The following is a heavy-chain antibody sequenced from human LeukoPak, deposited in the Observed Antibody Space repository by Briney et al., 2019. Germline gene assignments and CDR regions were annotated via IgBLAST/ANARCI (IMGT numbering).Heavy chain of an antibody. CDR3: ARIRITMVRGVNHDAFDI. CDR1: GGTFSSYA. Sequence: ASVKVSCKASGGTFSSYAISWVRQAPGQGLEWMGGIIPIFGTANYAQKFQGRVTITADESTSTAYMELSSLRSEDTAVYYCARIRITMVRGVNHDAFDIWGQGTMVTVSS. CDR2: IIPIFGTA. V-gene: IGHV1-69*01. J-gene: IGHJ3*02. D-gene: IGHD3-10*01.